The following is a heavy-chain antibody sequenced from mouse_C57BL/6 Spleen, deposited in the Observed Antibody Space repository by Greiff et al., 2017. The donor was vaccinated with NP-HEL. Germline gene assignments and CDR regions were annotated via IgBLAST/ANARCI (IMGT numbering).Heavy chain of an antibody. CDR3: ARGPSPSDY. V-gene: IGHV3-6*01. CDR2: ISYDGSN. Sequence: EVQLVESGPGLVKPSQSLSLTCSVTGYSITSGYYWNWIRQFPGNKLEWMGYISYDGSNNYNPSLKNRISITRDTSKNQFFLKLNSVTTEDTATYYCARGPSPSDYWGQGTTLTVSS. CDR1: GYSITSGYY. J-gene: IGHJ2*01.